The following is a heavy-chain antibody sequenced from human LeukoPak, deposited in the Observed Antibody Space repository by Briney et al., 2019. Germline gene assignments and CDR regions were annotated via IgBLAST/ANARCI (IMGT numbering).Heavy chain of an antibody. V-gene: IGHV1-69*05. CDR3: ATLEYSSSSRPYYYYYMDV. CDR1: GGTFSSYA. Sequence: GASVKVSCKASGGTFSSYAISWVRQAPGQGLEWMGGIIPIFGTANYAQKFRGRVTITTDESTSTAYMELSSLRSEDTAVYYCATLEYSSSSRPYYYYYMDVWGKGTTVTVSS. CDR2: IIPIFGTA. J-gene: IGHJ6*03. D-gene: IGHD6-6*01.